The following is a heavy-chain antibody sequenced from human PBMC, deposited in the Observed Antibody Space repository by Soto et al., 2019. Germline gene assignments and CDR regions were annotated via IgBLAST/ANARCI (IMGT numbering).Heavy chain of an antibody. CDR3: ARNVGSAAAGSFDY. D-gene: IGHD6-13*01. Sequence: SETLSLTCTVSGGSISSYYWSWIRQPPGKGLEWIGYIYYSGSTNYNPSLKSRVTISVDTSKNQFSLKLSSVTAADTAVYYCARNVGSAAAGSFDYWGQRTLVTVSS. CDR2: IYYSGST. J-gene: IGHJ4*02. V-gene: IGHV4-59*01. CDR1: GGSISSYY.